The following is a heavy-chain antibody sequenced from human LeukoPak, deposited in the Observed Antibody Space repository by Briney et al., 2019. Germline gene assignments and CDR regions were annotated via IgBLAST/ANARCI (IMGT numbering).Heavy chain of an antibody. D-gene: IGHD3-22*01. J-gene: IGHJ4*02. CDR1: GVSISSYY. V-gene: IGHV4-59*01. CDR2: LYNSGTA. CDR3: ARDWDTSGYFDY. Sequence: SETLSLTCTVSGVSISSYYWSWIRQPPGEGLEWIGHLYNSGTANYNPSLKSRVTISRDTSNNRFSLKLTSVTAADTALYYCARDWDTSGYFDYWGQGAMVTVSS.